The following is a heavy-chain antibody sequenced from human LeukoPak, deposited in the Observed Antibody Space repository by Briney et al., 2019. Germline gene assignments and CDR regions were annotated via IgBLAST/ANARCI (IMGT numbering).Heavy chain of an antibody. J-gene: IGHJ4*02. D-gene: IGHD6-19*01. CDR1: GYSFTNNW. CDR2: IDPSDSYT. Sequence: GESLRISCKGSGYSFTNNWITWVRLMPGKGLEWMGRIDPSDSYTDYSPSFQGHVTISADKSISTAYLQWSSLKASDTAMYYCARGRGWADYWGQGTLVTVSS. CDR3: ARGRGWADY. V-gene: IGHV5-10-1*01.